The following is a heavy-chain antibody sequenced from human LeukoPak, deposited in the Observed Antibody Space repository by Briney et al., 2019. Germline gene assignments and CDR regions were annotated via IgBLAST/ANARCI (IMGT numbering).Heavy chain of an antibody. D-gene: IGHD6-13*01. Sequence: SETLSLTCTVSGGSISSGGYYWSWIRQPPGKGLEWIGYIYHSGSTYYNPSLKSRVTISVDRSKNQFSLKLSSVTAADTAVYYCASAGTSSPPWAFVIWGQGTMVTVSS. CDR2: IYHSGST. CDR3: ASAGTSSPPWAFVI. J-gene: IGHJ3*02. V-gene: IGHV4-30-2*01. CDR1: GGSISSGGYY.